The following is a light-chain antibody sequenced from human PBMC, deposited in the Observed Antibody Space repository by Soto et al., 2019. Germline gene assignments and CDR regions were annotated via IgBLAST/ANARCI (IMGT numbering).Light chain of an antibody. CDR2: GAS. CDR1: QSVSGSY. Sequence: IVLTQSPGTLSLSPGEGATLSCRASQSVSGSYLAWYQQRPGQAPRLVIYGASRRATGIPVRFSGSGSGTDFTLSISRLEPEDCAVYYCQQYGTSPTTFGPGTRVDIK. J-gene: IGKJ3*01. V-gene: IGKV3-20*01. CDR3: QQYGTSPTT.